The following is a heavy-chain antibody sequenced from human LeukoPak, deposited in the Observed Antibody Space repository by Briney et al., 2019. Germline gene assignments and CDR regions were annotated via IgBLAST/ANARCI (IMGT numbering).Heavy chain of an antibody. V-gene: IGHV4-39*07. J-gene: IGHJ3*02. CDR3: ARRTVQLERLGVYAFDI. CDR2: IYYSGST. CDR1: GGSISSSSYY. D-gene: IGHD1-1*01. Sequence: PSETLSLTCTVSGGSISSSSYYWGWIRQPPGKGLEWIGSIYYSGSTYYNPSLKSRVTISVDTSKNQFSLKLSSVTAADTAVYYCARRTVQLERLGVYAFDIWGQGTMVTVSS.